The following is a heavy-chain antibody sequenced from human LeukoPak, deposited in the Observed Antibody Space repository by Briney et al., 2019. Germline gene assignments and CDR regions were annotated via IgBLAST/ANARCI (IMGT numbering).Heavy chain of an antibody. V-gene: IGHV3-30*18. Sequence: GGSLRLSCAASGFTVSSNYMTRVRQAPGKGLEWVAVISYDGSNKYYADSVKGRFTISRDNSKNTLYLQMNSLRGEDTAIYYCAKDAVAGTRYYFDSWGQGALVTVSS. CDR3: AKDAVAGTRYYFDS. J-gene: IGHJ4*02. CDR2: ISYDGSNK. D-gene: IGHD6-19*01. CDR1: GFTVSSNY.